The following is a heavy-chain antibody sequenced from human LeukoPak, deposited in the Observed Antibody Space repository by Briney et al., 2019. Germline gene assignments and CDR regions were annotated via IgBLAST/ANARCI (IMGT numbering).Heavy chain of an antibody. CDR3: ARAHIVVVVAATSGNWFDP. Sequence: SETLSLTCAVYGGSFSGYYWSWIRQPPGKGLEWIGEINHSGSTNYNPSLKSRVTISVDTSKNQFSLKLSSVTAADTAVYYCARAHIVVVVAATSGNWFDPWGQGTLVTVSS. V-gene: IGHV4-34*01. J-gene: IGHJ5*02. CDR2: INHSGST. D-gene: IGHD2-15*01. CDR1: GGSFSGYY.